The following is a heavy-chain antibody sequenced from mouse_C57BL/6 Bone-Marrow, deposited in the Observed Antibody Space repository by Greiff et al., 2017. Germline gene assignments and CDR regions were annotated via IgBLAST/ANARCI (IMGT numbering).Heavy chain of an antibody. J-gene: IGHJ3*01. Sequence: EVQVVESGGDLVKPGGSLKLSCAASGFTFSSYGMSWVRQTPDTRLEWVATISSGGSYTYYPDRVKGRFTISRDNAKNTLYLQMSSLKSEDTAMYYCARGGGDRFAYWGQGTLVTVSA. D-gene: IGHD3-3*01. CDR2: ISSGGSYT. CDR1: GFTFSSYG. CDR3: ARGGGDRFAY. V-gene: IGHV5-6*01.